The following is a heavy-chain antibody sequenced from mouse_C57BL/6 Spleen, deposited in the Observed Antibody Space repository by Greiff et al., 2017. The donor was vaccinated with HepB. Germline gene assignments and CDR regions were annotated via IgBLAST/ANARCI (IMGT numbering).Heavy chain of an antibody. Sequence: EVQLQQSGPVLVKPGASVKMSCKASGYTFTDYYMNWVKQSHGKSLEWIGVINPYNGGTSYNQKFKGKATLTVDKSSSTAYMELNSLTSEDSAVYYCARGGDYSNWREYFDYWGQGTTLTVSS. CDR2: INPYNGGT. CDR1: GYTFTDYY. J-gene: IGHJ2*01. D-gene: IGHD2-5*01. V-gene: IGHV1-19*01. CDR3: ARGGDYSNWREYFDY.